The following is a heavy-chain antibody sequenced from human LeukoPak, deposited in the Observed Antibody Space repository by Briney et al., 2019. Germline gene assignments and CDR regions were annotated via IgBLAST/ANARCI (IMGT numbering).Heavy chain of an antibody. Sequence: GGSLRLSCAASGFTFSSYSKNWVRQAPGKGLEWVSSISSSSSYIYYADSVKGRFTISRDNAKNSLYLQMNSLRAEDTAVYYCARVGSGSYSVYAFDIWGQGTMVTVSS. J-gene: IGHJ3*02. D-gene: IGHD3-10*01. V-gene: IGHV3-21*01. CDR1: GFTFSSYS. CDR3: ARVGSGSYSVYAFDI. CDR2: ISSSSSYI.